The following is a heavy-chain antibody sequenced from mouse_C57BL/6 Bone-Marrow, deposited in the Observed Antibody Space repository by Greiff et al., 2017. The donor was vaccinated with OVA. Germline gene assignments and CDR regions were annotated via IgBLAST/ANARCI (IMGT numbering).Heavy chain of an antibody. V-gene: IGHV10-1*01. Sequence: EVKLVESGGGLVQPKGSLKLSCAASGFSFNTYAMNWVRQAPGKGLEWVARIRSKRNNYATYYADSVKDRFTISRDDSESMLYLHMNNLKAEDATLYYCVRDYFDYWGQGTTLTVSS. CDR3: VRDYFDY. CDR1: GFSFNTYA. D-gene: IGHD3-1*01. J-gene: IGHJ2*01. CDR2: IRSKRNNYAT.